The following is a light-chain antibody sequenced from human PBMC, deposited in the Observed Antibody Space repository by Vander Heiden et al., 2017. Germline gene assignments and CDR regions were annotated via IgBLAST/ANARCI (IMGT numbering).Light chain of an antibody. CDR2: GAS. J-gene: IGKJ2*01. CDR1: QSVSSN. CDR3: QQYNNWPYT. Sequence: EIVMTQSPATLSVSPGERATLSCKAGQSVSSNLAWYQQKPGQAPRLLIYGASTRATGIPARFSGSGSGTEFTLTISSLQSEDFAVYYCQQYNNWPYTFGPGTKMEIK. V-gene: IGKV3-15*01.